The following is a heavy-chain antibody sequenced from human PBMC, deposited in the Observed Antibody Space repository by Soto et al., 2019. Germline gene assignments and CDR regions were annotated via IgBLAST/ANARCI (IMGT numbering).Heavy chain of an antibody. D-gene: IGHD6-6*01. CDR1: GFTFSSYA. J-gene: IGHJ5*02. CDR3: ATEYSSSSSENWFDP. Sequence: GGSLRLSCAASGFTFSSYAMHWVRQAPGKGLEWVAVISYDGSNKYYADSVKGRFTISRDNSKNTLYLQMNSLRAEDTAVYYCATEYSSSSSENWFDPWGQGTLVTVSS. V-gene: IGHV3-30*04. CDR2: ISYDGSNK.